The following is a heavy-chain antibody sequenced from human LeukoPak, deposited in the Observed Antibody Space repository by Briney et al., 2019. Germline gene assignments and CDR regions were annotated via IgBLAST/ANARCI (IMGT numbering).Heavy chain of an antibody. V-gene: IGHV1-2*02. CDR2: INPNSGGT. D-gene: IGHD6-6*01. CDR3: ATARYSSSGRADY. Sequence: ASVKVPCKASGYTFTGYYMHWVRQAPGQGLEWMGWINPNSGGTNYAQRFQGRVTMTRDTSISTAYMELSRLRSDDTAVYYCATARYSSSGRADYWGQGTLVTVSS. CDR1: GYTFTGYY. J-gene: IGHJ4*02.